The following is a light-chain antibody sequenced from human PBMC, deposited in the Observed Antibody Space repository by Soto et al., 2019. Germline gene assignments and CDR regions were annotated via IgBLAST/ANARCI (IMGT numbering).Light chain of an antibody. Sequence: DIQLTQAPSFLSASAGDTVTITCRASQDIRSYLAWYQQKAGRAPKLLIYAASTLQSEVPSRFSGSGSGTEFTLTISSLQPEDFATYYCQQSYTAPSITFGQGTRLEVK. J-gene: IGKJ5*01. CDR2: AAS. CDR3: QQSYTAPSIT. V-gene: IGKV1-9*01. CDR1: QDIRSY.